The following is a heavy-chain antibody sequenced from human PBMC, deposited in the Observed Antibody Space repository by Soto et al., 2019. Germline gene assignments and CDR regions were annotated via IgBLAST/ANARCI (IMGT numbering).Heavy chain of an antibody. CDR1: SIGSGGW. V-gene: IGHV4-4*02. CDR2: IFHDGNT. Sequence: SIGSGGWWSWVRQPPGKGLEWIAEIFHDGNTNYSPSLKSRVTISVGKSQNQFSLNVYSVTAADTAVYYCARHEGWTGPDQWGQGTLVTVSS. CDR3: ARHEGWTGPDQ. J-gene: IGHJ5*02. D-gene: IGHD2-8*02.